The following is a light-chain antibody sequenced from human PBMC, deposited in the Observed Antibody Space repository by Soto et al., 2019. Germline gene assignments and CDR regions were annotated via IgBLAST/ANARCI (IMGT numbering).Light chain of an antibody. CDR3: QHYNNWPIT. Sequence: IVVTQSPASLSVSPGEIVTLSFRASQSVASNLAWYQQKPGQAPRLLIYGTSTRATGVPDRFSGSGSGTDFTLTISSLQAADFAVYHCQHYNNWPITFGQGTRLEIK. J-gene: IGKJ5*01. CDR2: GTS. V-gene: IGKV3-15*01. CDR1: QSVASN.